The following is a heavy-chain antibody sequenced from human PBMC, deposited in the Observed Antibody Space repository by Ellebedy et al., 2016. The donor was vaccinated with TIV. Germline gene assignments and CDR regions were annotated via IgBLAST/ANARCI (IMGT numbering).Heavy chain of an antibody. Sequence: PGGSLRLSCAASGFTFSKYPIHWVRQAPGKGLEWVAVISYDGSDKDYADSVKGRFTISRDNSKNTLYLQMNSLRAEDTAVYYCAREDYGDYDVKDYYLDYWGQGTLVTVSS. V-gene: IGHV3-30-3*01. J-gene: IGHJ4*02. D-gene: IGHD4-17*01. CDR2: ISYDGSDK. CDR3: AREDYGDYDVKDYYLDY. CDR1: GFTFSKYP.